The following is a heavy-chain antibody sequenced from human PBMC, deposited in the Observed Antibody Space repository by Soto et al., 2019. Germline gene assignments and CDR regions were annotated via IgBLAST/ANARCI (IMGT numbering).Heavy chain of an antibody. J-gene: IGHJ6*02. D-gene: IGHD3-22*01. CDR3: ARQNYYDSSGYYPLKPLYYYYGMDV. CDR2: INHSGST. Sequence: QAQLQQWGAGLLKPSETLSLTCAVYGGSFSGYYWSWIRQPPGKGLEWIGEINHSGSTNYNPSLKSRVTISVDTSKNQFSLKLSSVTAADTAVYYCARQNYYDSSGYYPLKPLYYYYGMDVWGQGTTVTVSS. V-gene: IGHV4-34*01. CDR1: GGSFSGYY.